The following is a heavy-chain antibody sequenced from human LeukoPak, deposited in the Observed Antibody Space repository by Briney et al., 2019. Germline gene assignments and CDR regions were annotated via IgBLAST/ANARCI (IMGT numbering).Heavy chain of an antibody. CDR3: ARDSGIQLWLPTILPFDY. CDR2: ISAYNGNT. D-gene: IGHD5-18*01. CDR1: GYTFTSYG. J-gene: IGHJ4*02. Sequence: RASVKVSCKASGYTFTSYGISWVRRAPGQGLEWMGWISAYNGNTNYAQKLQGRVTMTTDTSTSTAYMELRSLRSDDTAVYYCARDSGIQLWLPTILPFDYWGQGTLVTVSS. V-gene: IGHV1-18*01.